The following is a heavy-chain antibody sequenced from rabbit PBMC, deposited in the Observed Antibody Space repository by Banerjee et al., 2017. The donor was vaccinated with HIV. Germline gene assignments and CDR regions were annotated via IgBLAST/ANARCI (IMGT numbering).Heavy chain of an antibody. Sequence: QEQLVESGGGLVQPGGSLKLSCKASGFDFSSYGVSWVRQAPGKGLEWIGYIDPVFGSTYYASWVNGRFTISSHNAQNTLYLQLNSLTAADTATYFCVRDRGYSSGWGNLWGPGTLVTVS. D-gene: IGHD4-1*01. J-gene: IGHJ3*01. CDR1: GFDFSSYG. CDR2: IDPVFGST. V-gene: IGHV1S47*01. CDR3: VRDRGYSSGWGNL.